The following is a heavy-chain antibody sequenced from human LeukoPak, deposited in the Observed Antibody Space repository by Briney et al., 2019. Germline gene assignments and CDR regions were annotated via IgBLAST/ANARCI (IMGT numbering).Heavy chain of an antibody. CDR2: IYHSGST. Sequence: SETLSLTCAVSGGSISSSNWWSWVRQPPGKGLEWIGEIYHSGSTNYNPSLKSRVTISVDKSKNQFSLKLSSVTAADTAVYYCARVKDFDWYIPPGYYFDYWGQGTLVTVSS. CDR1: GGSISSSNW. J-gene: IGHJ4*02. D-gene: IGHD3-9*01. V-gene: IGHV4-4*02. CDR3: ARVKDFDWYIPPGYYFDY.